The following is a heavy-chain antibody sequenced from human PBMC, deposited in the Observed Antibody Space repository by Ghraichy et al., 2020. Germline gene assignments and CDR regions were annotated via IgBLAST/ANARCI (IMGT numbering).Heavy chain of an antibody. J-gene: IGHJ4*02. V-gene: IGHV4-34*01. CDR2: INHSGST. CDR1: GGSFSGYY. D-gene: IGHD4-23*01. Sequence: SETLSLTCAVYGGSFSGYYWSWIRQPPGKGLEWIGEINHSGSTNYNPSLKSRVTISVDTSKNQFSLKLSSVTAADTAVYYCARDTHYGGNSKVLFDYWGQGTLVTVSS. CDR3: ARDTHYGGNSKVLFDY.